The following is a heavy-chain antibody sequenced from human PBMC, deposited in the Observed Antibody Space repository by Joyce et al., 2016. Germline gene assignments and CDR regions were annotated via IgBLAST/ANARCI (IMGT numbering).Heavy chain of an antibody. V-gene: IGHV1-69*12. J-gene: IGHJ6*02. Sequence: QVLLVQSGATVKRPGSSLKVSCKSSGGAFSNFTVNWVRQAPGQRLEWMGGIIPFFGAAKYAEHFQGIVTLTADLSTRTTFMELSSLTSADTAVYYCARGGTSSDHFFFYTLDIWGPGTTVIVSS. D-gene: IGHD1-14*01. CDR2: IIPFFGAA. CDR1: GGAFSNFT. CDR3: ARGGTSSDHFFFYTLDI.